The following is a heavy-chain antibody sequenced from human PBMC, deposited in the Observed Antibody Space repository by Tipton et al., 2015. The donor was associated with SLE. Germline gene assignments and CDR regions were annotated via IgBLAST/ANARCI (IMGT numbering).Heavy chain of an antibody. CDR1: GFTFSSYG. Sequence: GSLRLSCAASGFTFSSYGMHWVRQAPGKGLEWVAFIRYDGSNKYYADSVKGRFTISRDNSKNTLYLQMNSLRAEDTAVYYCAKGAGVVPAGALGYWGQGTLVTVSS. J-gene: IGHJ4*02. V-gene: IGHV3-30*02. CDR2: IRYDGSNK. CDR3: AKGAGVVPAGALGY. D-gene: IGHD2-2*01.